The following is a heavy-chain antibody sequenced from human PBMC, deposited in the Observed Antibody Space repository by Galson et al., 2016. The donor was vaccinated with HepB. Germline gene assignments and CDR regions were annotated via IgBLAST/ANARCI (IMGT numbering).Heavy chain of an antibody. Sequence: SLRLSCAASGFSFSIYSMNWVRQAPGKGLEWVSAIRGSGPGTSSTDSVKGRFTISRDTSKNTLYLQMNSLRAEDAAVNYWAEISLVGSNSGWGGSFDIWGRGTMVTVSS. J-gene: IGHJ3*02. V-gene: IGHV3-23*01. CDR2: IRGSGPGT. CDR3: AEISLVGSNSGWGGSFDI. D-gene: IGHD6-19*01. CDR1: GFSFSIYS.